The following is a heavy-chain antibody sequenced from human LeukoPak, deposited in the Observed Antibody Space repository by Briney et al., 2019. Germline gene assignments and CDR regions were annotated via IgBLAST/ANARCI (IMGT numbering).Heavy chain of an antibody. D-gene: IGHD6-19*01. V-gene: IGHV4-4*07. CDR1: GGSISSYY. CDR2: IYTSGST. J-gene: IGHJ4*02. CDR3: ARAYSSGWPPYFHY. Sequence: SETLSLTCTVSGGSISSYYWSWIRQPAGKGLEWVGRIYTSGSTNYNPALKSRVTMTVDRSKNQFSLQLSSVTAADTAVYHCARAYSSGWPPYFHYWRQGTLVTVPS.